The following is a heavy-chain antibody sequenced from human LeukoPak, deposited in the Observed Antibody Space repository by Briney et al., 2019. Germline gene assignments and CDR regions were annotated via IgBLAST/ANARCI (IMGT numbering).Heavy chain of an antibody. J-gene: IGHJ6*03. CDR2: IYTSGST. Sequence: SETLSLTCTASGGSITFYYWSWIRQPAGKGLEWIGRIYTSGSTNYNPSLKSRVTMSVDTSKNQFSLKLSSVTAADTAVYYCARLTMEWAHPPAYYYYYMDVWGKGTTVTVSS. D-gene: IGHD3-3*01. CDR1: GGSITFYY. CDR3: ARLTMEWAHPPAYYYYYMDV. V-gene: IGHV4-4*07.